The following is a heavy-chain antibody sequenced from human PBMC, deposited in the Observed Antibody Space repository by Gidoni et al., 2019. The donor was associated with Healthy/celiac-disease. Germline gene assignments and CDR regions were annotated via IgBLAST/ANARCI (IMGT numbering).Heavy chain of an antibody. Sequence: QVQLQQWGAGLLKPSETLSLTCAVYGGSFSGYYWSWIRQPPGKGLEWIGEINHSGSTNYNPSLKSRVTISVDTSKNQFSLKLSSVTAADTAVYYCARTPRGPSFQGEDYWGQGTLVTVSS. CDR2: INHSGST. CDR3: ARTPRGPSFQGEDY. J-gene: IGHJ4*02. V-gene: IGHV4-34*01. CDR1: GGSFSGYY. D-gene: IGHD3-10*01.